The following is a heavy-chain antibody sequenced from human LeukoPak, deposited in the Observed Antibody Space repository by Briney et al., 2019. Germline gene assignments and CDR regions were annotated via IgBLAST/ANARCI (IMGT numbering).Heavy chain of an antibody. D-gene: IGHD3-10*01. CDR1: GGSISSGSYY. CDR3: ARGSVGVRGVVYFDY. J-gene: IGHJ4*02. CDR2: IYNSGST. Sequence: SQTLSLTCTVSGGSISSGSYYWSWIRQPAGKGLEWIGRIYNSGSTNYNPSLKSRVTISVDTSKNQFSLKLSSVTAADTAVYYCARGSVGVRGVVYFDYWGQGTLVTVSS. V-gene: IGHV4-61*02.